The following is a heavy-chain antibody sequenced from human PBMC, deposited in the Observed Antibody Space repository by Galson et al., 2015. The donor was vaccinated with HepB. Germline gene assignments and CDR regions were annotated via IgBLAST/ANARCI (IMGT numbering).Heavy chain of an antibody. D-gene: IGHD5-12*01. CDR1: GGSISSSSYY. Sequence: LSLTCTVSGGSISSSSYYWGWIRQPPGKGLEWIGSIYYSGSTYYNPSLKSRVTISVDTSKNQFSLKLSSVTAADTAVYYCARQWLRRGSYYYGMDVWGQGTTVTVSS. V-gene: IGHV4-39*01. CDR2: IYYSGST. J-gene: IGHJ6*02. CDR3: ARQWLRRGSYYYGMDV.